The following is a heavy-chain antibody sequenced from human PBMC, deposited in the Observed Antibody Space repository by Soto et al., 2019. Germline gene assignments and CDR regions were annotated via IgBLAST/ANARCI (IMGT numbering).Heavy chain of an antibody. J-gene: IGHJ3*02. D-gene: IGHD7-27*01. V-gene: IGHV3-53*01. Sequence: VGSLRLSCAASGVTVSSNYMSWVRQAPGKGLEWVSVIYSGGSTYYADSVKGRFTISRDNSKNTLYLQMNSLRAEDTAVYYCARDQFVGAGEGFDSWGQGIMVTV. CDR3: ARDQFVGAGEGFDS. CDR2: IYSGGST. CDR1: GVTVSSNY.